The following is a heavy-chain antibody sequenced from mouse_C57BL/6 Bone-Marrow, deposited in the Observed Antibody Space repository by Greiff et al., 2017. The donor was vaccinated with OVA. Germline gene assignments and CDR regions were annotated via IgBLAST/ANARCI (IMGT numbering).Heavy chain of an antibody. CDR2: INPYNGGT. D-gene: IGHD1-1*01. V-gene: IGHV1-19*01. Sequence: VQLQQSGPVLVKPGASVKMSCKASGYTFTDYYMNWVKQSHGKSLEWIGVINPYNGGTSYNQKFKGKATLTVDKSSSTAYMELNSLTSEDSAVYYCARGGITTVVAKDYFEYWGKGTTLTVSS. CDR3: ARGGITTVVAKDYFEY. J-gene: IGHJ2*01. CDR1: GYTFTDYY.